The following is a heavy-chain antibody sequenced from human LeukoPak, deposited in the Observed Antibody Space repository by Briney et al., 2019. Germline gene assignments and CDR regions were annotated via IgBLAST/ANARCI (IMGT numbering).Heavy chain of an antibody. CDR3: AEWELLPTADY. CDR2: ISGSGGST. V-gene: IGHV3-23*01. CDR1: GFTFSSYA. D-gene: IGHD1-26*01. Sequence: GGSLRLSCTASGFTFSSYAMSWVRQAPGKGLEWVSGISGSGGSTYYADSVKGRFTISRDNSKNTLYLQMNSLRDDDTALYYCAEWELLPTADYWGQGTLVTVSS. J-gene: IGHJ4*02.